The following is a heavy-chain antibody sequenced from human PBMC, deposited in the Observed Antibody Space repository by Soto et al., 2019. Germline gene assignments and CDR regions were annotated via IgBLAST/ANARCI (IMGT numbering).Heavy chain of an antibody. Sequence: ETLSLTFTVSGVSISSYYWSCIRQPPGPGLEWIGYIYYSGSTNYNPSLKSRVTISVDTSKNQFSLKLSSVTAADTAVYYCARLLEGYSNYYYYYYMDVWGKGTTVTVSS. CDR2: IYYSGST. V-gene: IGHV4-59*08. D-gene: IGHD4-4*01. CDR3: ARLLEGYSNYYYYYYMDV. CDR1: GVSISSYY. J-gene: IGHJ6*03.